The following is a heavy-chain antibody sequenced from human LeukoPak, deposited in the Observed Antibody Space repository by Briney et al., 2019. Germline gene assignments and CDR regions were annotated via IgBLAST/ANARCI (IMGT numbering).Heavy chain of an antibody. J-gene: IGHJ4*02. V-gene: IGHV4-34*01. CDR2: INHSGST. D-gene: IGHD6-19*01. CDR1: GGSFSGYY. Sequence: SETLSLTCAVSGGSFSGYYWSWIRQPPGKGLEWIGEINHSGSTNYNPSLKSRVTISVDTSKNQFSLKLSSVTAADTAVYYCARGVRSGWYPGYWGQGTLVTVSS. CDR3: ARGVRSGWYPGY.